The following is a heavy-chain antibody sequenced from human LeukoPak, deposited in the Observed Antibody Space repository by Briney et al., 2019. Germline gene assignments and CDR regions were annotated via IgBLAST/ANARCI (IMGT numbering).Heavy chain of an antibody. V-gene: IGHV3-30*02. D-gene: IGHD6-19*01. CDR1: GFTFSSNG. J-gene: IGHJ6*03. Sequence: GGSLRLSCAASGFTFSSNGMHWVRQAPGKGLEWVAFIRYDGSNKYYADSVKGRFTISRDNSRNTLYVQMNSLRAEDTAVYYCAKDGYSSHYYYYMDVWGKGTTVTVSS. CDR2: IRYDGSNK. CDR3: AKDGYSSHYYYYMDV.